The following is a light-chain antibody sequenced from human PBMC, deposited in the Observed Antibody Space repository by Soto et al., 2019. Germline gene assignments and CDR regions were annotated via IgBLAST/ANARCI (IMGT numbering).Light chain of an antibody. CDR1: QGISNY. V-gene: IGKV1-27*01. CDR3: QKYNSDPRT. J-gene: IGKJ1*01. CDR2: AAS. Sequence: DIQMTQSPSSLSASVGDRVTITCRASQGISNYVAWYQQKAGKVPKVLIFAASTLQAGVPSRFSGSGSGTEFTLIISGLQPEDVATYYCQKYNSDPRTFGQGTKVEIK.